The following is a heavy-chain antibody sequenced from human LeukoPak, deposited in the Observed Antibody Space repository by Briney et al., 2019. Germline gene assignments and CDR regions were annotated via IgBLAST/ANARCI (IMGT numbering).Heavy chain of an antibody. J-gene: IGHJ4*02. V-gene: IGHV3-21*01. Sequence: NPGGSLRLSCAASGFTFSRYSMNWVRQAPGKGLEWVSSISSSSSFIYYADSVKGRFTISRDNAKNSLYLQMNSLRAEDTAVYYCARPTDPWDYDFWSGYYSFGYWGQGTLVTVSS. CDR1: GFTFSRYS. CDR3: ARPTDPWDYDFWSGYYSFGY. CDR2: ISSSSSFI. D-gene: IGHD3-3*01.